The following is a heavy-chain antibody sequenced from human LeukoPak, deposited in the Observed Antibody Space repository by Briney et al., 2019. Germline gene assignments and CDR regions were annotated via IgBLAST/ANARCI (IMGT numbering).Heavy chain of an antibody. Sequence: SVKVSCKASGGTFNSYAISWVRQAPGQGLEWMGGIIPIFGTANYAQKFQGRVTITADESTSTAYMELSSLRSEDTAVYYCARAPLYGDYGIDYWGQGTLVTVSS. D-gene: IGHD4-17*01. CDR1: GGTFNSYA. J-gene: IGHJ4*02. V-gene: IGHV1-69*13. CDR3: ARAPLYGDYGIDY. CDR2: IIPIFGTA.